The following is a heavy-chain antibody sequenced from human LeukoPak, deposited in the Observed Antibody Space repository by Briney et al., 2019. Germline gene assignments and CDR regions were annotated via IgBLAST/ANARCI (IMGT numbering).Heavy chain of an antibody. CDR2: IYSSGST. J-gene: IGHJ4*02. CDR1: GGSISSGSYY. V-gene: IGHV4-61*02. D-gene: IGHD3-22*01. Sequence: SETLSLTCSVSGGSISSGSYYWSWIRQPAGKGLEWIGRIYSSGSTNYNPSPKSRVTISVDTSKNQFSLKLSSVTAADTAVYYCARADYYYDSSGYSYPDYWGQGTLVTVSS. CDR3: ARADYYYDSSGYSYPDY.